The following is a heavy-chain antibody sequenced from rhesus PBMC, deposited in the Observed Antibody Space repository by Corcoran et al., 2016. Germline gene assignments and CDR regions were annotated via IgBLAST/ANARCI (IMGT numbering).Heavy chain of an antibody. V-gene: IGHV2-1*01. Sequence: QVTLKESGPALVKPTQTLTLTCTFSGFSLSTSGMGVGWIRQPSRKTLEWLALIYWDDDKRYSTSLKSRLTISKDTSKNQVVLTMTNMDPVDAATYYCARVPVFSSWPDYWSQGVLVTVSS. J-gene: IGHJ4*01. CDR2: IYWDDDK. CDR1: GFSLSTSGMG. D-gene: IGHD6-13*01. CDR3: ARVPVFSSWPDY.